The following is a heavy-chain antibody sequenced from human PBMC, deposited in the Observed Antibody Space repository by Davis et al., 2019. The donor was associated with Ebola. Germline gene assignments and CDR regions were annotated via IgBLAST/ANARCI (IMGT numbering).Heavy chain of an antibody. Sequence: SLKISCAASGFTFDDYAMYWVRQAPGKGLEWVSGISWNSGTTAYADSVKGRFTISRDNVKNTLYLQMDSLRAEDTAVYYCTSDIGGVGAFWGQGRLVTVSS. CDR1: GFTFDDYA. J-gene: IGHJ4*02. V-gene: IGHV3-9*01. CDR3: TSDIGGVGAF. CDR2: ISWNSGTT. D-gene: IGHD3-16*01.